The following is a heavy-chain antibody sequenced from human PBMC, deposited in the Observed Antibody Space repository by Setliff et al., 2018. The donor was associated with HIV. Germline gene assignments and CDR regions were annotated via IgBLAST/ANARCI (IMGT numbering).Heavy chain of an antibody. CDR3: ARDDYANTDLDF. CDR1: GYTFTDYG. D-gene: IGHD4-17*01. J-gene: IGHJ4*02. CDR2: INTHNGNP. Sequence: ASVKVSCKASGYTFTDYGINWVRQAPGQGLEWMGWINTHNGNPMYAQGFTGRFVFSSDTSVRTAYLQIVGLKTEDTAVYFCARDDYANTDLDFWGPGTLVTXSS. V-gene: IGHV7-4-1*01.